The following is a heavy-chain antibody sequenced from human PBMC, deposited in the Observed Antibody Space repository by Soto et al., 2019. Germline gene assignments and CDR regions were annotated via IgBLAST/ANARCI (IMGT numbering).Heavy chain of an antibody. CDR3: ERGGVGATTSRFDP. CDR2: INHSGST. Sequence: PSETLSLTCAVYGGSFSGYYWSWIRQPPGKGLEWIGEINHSGSTNYNPSLKSRVTISVDTSKNQFSLKLSSVTAADTAVYYCERGGVGATTSRFDPWGQGTLVTVS. D-gene: IGHD1-26*01. V-gene: IGHV4-34*01. J-gene: IGHJ5*02. CDR1: GGSFSGYY.